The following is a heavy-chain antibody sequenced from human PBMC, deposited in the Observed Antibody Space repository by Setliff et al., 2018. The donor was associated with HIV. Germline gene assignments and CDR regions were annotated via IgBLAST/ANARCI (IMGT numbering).Heavy chain of an antibody. CDR1: GYTFIKYY. CDR3: GRDSSFGERPNWFDP. D-gene: IGHD3-10*01. CDR2: IDPSGGST. V-gene: IGHV1-46*01. J-gene: IGHJ5*02. Sequence: ASVKVSCKASGYTFIKYYMHWVRQGPGQGLEWMGIIDPSGGSTRYAQKFQGRVTMTRDTSANTVYMELSSLRSEDTAVYYCGRDSSFGERPNWFDPCGQGTLVTVSS.